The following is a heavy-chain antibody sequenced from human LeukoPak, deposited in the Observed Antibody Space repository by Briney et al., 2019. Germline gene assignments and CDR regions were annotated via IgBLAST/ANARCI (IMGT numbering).Heavy chain of an antibody. CDR2: ISSSSSTI. Sequence: GGSLRLSCAASGFTFSSYSMNWVRQAPGKGLEWVSYISSSSSTIYYADSVKGRFTISRDNAKNSLYLQMNSLRADDTAVYYCARADCSTTSCYAANDYWGQGTLVTVSS. V-gene: IGHV3-48*01. CDR1: GFTFSSYS. CDR3: ARADCSTTSCYAANDY. D-gene: IGHD2-2*01. J-gene: IGHJ4*02.